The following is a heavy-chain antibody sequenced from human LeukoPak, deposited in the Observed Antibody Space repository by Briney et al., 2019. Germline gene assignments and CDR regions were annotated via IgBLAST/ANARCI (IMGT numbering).Heavy chain of an antibody. D-gene: IGHD2-8*01. V-gene: IGHV3-23*01. CDR1: GFTFSSYA. Sequence: GGSLRLSCAASGFTFSSYAMSWVRQAPGKGLEWLSDISGSGAGPHYADSVKGRFTISRDNSKNTLYLQMNSLRAEDTAVYYCAKDRSCTNNICHGDFDYWGQGTLVTVSS. J-gene: IGHJ4*02. CDR3: AKDRSCTNNICHGDFDY. CDR2: ISGSGAGP.